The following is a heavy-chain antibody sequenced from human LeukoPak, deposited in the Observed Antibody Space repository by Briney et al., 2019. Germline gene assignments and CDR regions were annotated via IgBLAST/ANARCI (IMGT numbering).Heavy chain of an antibody. J-gene: IGHJ4*02. CDR1: AGSIRSYY. Sequence: SETLSLTCTVSAGSIRSYYWNWIRQPPGKGLEWIGYIYYSGNTNYNPSLKSRVTISVDTSKNQFSLKLSSVTAADTAVYYCATDNSYGSGSYYTWGQGTLVTVSS. D-gene: IGHD3-10*01. CDR2: IYYSGNT. CDR3: ATDNSYGSGSYYT. V-gene: IGHV4-59*01.